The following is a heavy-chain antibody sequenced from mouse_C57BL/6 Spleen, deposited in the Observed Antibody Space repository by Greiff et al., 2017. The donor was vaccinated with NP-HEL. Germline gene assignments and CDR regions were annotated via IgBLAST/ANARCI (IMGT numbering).Heavy chain of an antibody. Sequence: QVQLLQQPGAELVKPGASVKMSCKASGYTFTSYWITWVKQRPGHGLEWIGDIYPGSGSTNYNEKFKSKATLTVDTSSSTAYMQLSSLTSEDSAVYYCARFDSVYAMDYWGQGTSVTVSS. D-gene: IGHD2-4*01. CDR2: IYPGSGST. CDR1: GYTFTSYW. V-gene: IGHV1-55*01. J-gene: IGHJ4*01. CDR3: ARFDSVYAMDY.